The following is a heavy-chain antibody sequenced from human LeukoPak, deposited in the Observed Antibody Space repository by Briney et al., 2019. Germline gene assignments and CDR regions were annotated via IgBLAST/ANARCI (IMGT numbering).Heavy chain of an antibody. CDR3: ARVVCGGGCYPHDAFDI. V-gene: IGHV1-2*02. J-gene: IGHJ3*02. CDR2: INPNSGGT. Sequence: ASVKVSCKASGYTFTGYYMHWVRQAPGQGLEWMGWINPNSGGTNYAQKFQGRVTMTRDTSISTAYMELSRLRSDDTAVYFCARVVCGGGCYPHDAFDIWGQGTMVTVSS. D-gene: IGHD2-21*02. CDR1: GYTFTGYY.